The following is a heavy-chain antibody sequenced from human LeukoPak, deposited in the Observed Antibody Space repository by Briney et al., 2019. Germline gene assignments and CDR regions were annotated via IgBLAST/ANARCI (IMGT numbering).Heavy chain of an antibody. CDR1: GGSISGYY. J-gene: IGHJ6*03. Sequence: SETLSLTCTVSGGSISGYYWNWIRQPPGKGLEWIGYIYYSGSTNYNPSLKSRVTISVDTSKNQFSLKLSSVTAADTAVYYCASSGYDYYYYYYMDVWGKGTTVTVPS. CDR3: ASSGYDYYYYYYMDV. CDR2: IYYSGST. V-gene: IGHV4-59*01. D-gene: IGHD5-12*01.